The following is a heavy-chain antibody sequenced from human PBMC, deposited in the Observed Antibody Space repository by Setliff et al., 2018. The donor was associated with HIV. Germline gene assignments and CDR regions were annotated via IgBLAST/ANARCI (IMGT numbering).Heavy chain of an antibody. Sequence: ASVKVSCKASGYTFTTCSIHWVRQAPGQRPEWMGWIHTGTGDTKYSQKFQGRVTITRDTSASTAYMDLNSLRSEDTAVYYCARVQGAVIRYYYFDYWGQGTLVTVSS. J-gene: IGHJ4*02. CDR2: IHTGTGDT. CDR1: GYTFTTCS. CDR3: ARVQGAVIRYYYFDY. D-gene: IGHD3-22*01. V-gene: IGHV1-3*04.